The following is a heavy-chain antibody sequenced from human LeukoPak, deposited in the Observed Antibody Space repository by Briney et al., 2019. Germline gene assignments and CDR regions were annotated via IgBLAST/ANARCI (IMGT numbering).Heavy chain of an antibody. CDR2: IYYSGST. CDR1: GGSISSSSYY. V-gene: IGHV4-39*01. Sequence: PSETLSLTCTVSGGSISSSSYYWGWIRQPPGKGLEWIGSIYYSGSTYYNPSLKSRVTISVDTSKNQFSLKLSSVTAADTAVYYCARVYCSGGCCYLFDYWGQGTLVTVSS. CDR3: ARVYCSGGCCYLFDY. D-gene: IGHD2-15*01. J-gene: IGHJ4*02.